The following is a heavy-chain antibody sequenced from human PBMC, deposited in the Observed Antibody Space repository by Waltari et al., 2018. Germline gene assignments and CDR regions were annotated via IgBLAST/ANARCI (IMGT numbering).Heavy chain of an antibody. D-gene: IGHD4-17*01. V-gene: IGHV3-23*01. CDR2: ISCSGRTS. J-gene: IGHJ4*02. CDR1: GFRLKTLP. Sequence: EVQLLESGGTPHPLGGSVTPSRAAAGFRLKTLPLTGVRQAPGKGLGVVASISCSGRTSFYADSVKGRFTISRDNYRNTLYLQMSGLRAADTAFYYCAKDLDGDWIEAFYFDYWGRGTLVTV. CDR3: AKDLDGDWIEAFYFDY.